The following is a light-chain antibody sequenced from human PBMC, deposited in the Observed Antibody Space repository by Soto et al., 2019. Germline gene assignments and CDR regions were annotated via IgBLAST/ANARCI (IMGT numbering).Light chain of an antibody. V-gene: IGKV3-15*01. CDR2: SAS. CDR1: HSVSGS. J-gene: IGKJ2*01. CDR3: QQYNNWPRYP. Sequence: EIALTQSPGTLSVSPGERATLSCRATHSVSGSLASYQQKPGRPPRLLIHSASTRATGIPARFSGSGSGTDFTLTIISLQSEDFAVYYCQQYNNWPRYPFGQGNRLEIK.